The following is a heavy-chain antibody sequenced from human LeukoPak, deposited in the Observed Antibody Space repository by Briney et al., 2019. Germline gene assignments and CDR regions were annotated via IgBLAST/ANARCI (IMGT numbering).Heavy chain of an antibody. Sequence: GGSLRLSCAASGFTLSNYEMNWVRQAPGKGLEWVAYISSSGSTIYYADPVKGRFTISRDNAKNSLYLQMNSLRAEDTAVYYCARVQYYYDSSGYYVYYFDYWGQGTLVTVSS. CDR2: ISSSGSTI. CDR1: GFTLSNYE. CDR3: ARVQYYYDSSGYYVYYFDY. J-gene: IGHJ4*02. V-gene: IGHV3-48*03. D-gene: IGHD3-22*01.